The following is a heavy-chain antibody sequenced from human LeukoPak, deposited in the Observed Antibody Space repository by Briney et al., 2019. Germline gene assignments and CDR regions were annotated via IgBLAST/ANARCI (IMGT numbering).Heavy chain of an antibody. V-gene: IGHV3-33*06. Sequence: GGSLRLSCAASGFTFSSFAMHWVRQAPGKGLEWVAVIWYDASNKYYADSVKGRFTISRDNSKNTLYLQMNSLRDDDTAVYYCGEDHVYDSSGHYYMFGYWGQGPVVIVSS. D-gene: IGHD3-22*01. CDR3: GEDHVYDSSGHYYMFGY. CDR1: GFTFSSFA. J-gene: IGHJ4*02. CDR2: IWYDASNK.